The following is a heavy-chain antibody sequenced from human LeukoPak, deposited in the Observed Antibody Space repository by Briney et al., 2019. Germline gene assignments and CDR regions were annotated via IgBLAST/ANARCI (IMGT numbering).Heavy chain of an antibody. CDR1: GGSISSGSYY. J-gene: IGHJ4*02. CDR2: IYYSGST. D-gene: IGHD2-2*01. V-gene: IGHV4-39*01. Sequence: SETLSLTCTVSGGSISSGSYYWGWIRQPPGKGLEWIGRIYYSGSTYYNPSLQSRVTISIDTSKNQFSLRLSSVTAADTAVYYCARLTSNGATYFEYWGQGTLVTVSS. CDR3: ARLTSNGATYFEY.